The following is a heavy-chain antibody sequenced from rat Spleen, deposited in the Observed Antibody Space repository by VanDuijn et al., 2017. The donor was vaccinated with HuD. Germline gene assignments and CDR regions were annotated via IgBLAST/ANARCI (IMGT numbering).Heavy chain of an antibody. CDR3: ATDYFGGYVLDA. CDR1: GFTFSDYA. CDR2: ISPSGGTT. Sequence: EVQLVESGGGLVQPGRSLKLSCAASGFTFSDYAMAWVRQAPKKGLEWVATISPSGGTTYYRDSVKGRFTISRDNEKVTLFLQMDSLRSEDTATYYCATDYFGGYVLDAWGQGTSVTVSS. D-gene: IGHD1-11*01. J-gene: IGHJ4*01. V-gene: IGHV5-19*01.